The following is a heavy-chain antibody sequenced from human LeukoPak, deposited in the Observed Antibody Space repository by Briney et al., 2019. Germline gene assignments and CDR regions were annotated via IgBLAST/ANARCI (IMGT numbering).Heavy chain of an antibody. J-gene: IGHJ4*02. V-gene: IGHV3-23*01. CDR3: ARRNFFDY. Sequence: GGSLRLSCAASGFTFSTHAMSWVRQAPGKGLEWVSAVGVSGGNTYYADSVKGRFTISRDNSDNTLYLQMNSLRAEDTALYYCARRNFFDYWGQGTLVTVSS. CDR1: GFTFSTHA. CDR2: VGVSGGNT.